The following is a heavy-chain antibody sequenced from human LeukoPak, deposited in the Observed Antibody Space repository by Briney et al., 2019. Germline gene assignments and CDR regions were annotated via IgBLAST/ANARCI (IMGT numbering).Heavy chain of an antibody. CDR2: IHYNGNT. CDR1: GDSISSCY. J-gene: IGHJ3*02. Sequence: PSETLSLTCSASGDSISSCYWTWIRQTPGKGLEWIAYIHYNGNTKSNPSLKSRVTISLDTSKNQFSLKLSSVTAADTAVYYCARLIWFGSTFDIWGQGTMVTVSS. CDR3: ARLIWFGSTFDI. V-gene: IGHV4-59*08. D-gene: IGHD3-10*01.